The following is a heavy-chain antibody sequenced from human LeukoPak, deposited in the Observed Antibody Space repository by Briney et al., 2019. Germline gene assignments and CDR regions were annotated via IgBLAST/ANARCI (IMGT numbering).Heavy chain of an antibody. D-gene: IGHD3-10*01. CDR3: AKAGGSGSYYINYFDY. V-gene: IGHV1-69*01. J-gene: IGHJ4*02. CDR1: GGTFSSYA. CDR2: IIPIFGTA. Sequence: ASVKVSCKASGGTFSSYAISWVRQAPGQGLEWMGGIIPIFGTANYAQKFQGRVTITADESTSTAYMELSSLRSEDTAVYYCAKAGGSGSYYINYFDYWGQGTLVTVSS.